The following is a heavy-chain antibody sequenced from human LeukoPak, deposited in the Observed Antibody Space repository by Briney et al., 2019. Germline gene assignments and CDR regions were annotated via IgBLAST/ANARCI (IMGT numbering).Heavy chain of an antibody. J-gene: IGHJ5*02. Sequence: SETLSLTCAVYGGSFSGYYWSWIRQPPGKGLEWIGEINHSGSTYYNPSLKSRVTISVDTSKNQFSLKLSSVTAADTAVYYCARHGRPRIAARPWFDPWGQGTLVTVSS. V-gene: IGHV4-34*01. CDR2: INHSGST. CDR1: GGSFSGYY. D-gene: IGHD6-6*01. CDR3: ARHGRPRIAARPWFDP.